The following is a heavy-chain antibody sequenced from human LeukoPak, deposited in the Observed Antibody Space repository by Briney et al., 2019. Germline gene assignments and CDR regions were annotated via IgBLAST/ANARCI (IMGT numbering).Heavy chain of an antibody. D-gene: IGHD5-12*01. CDR2: ISYDGSNK. CDR3: AKDTGPPPLGLRYYYYGMDV. J-gene: IGHJ6*02. V-gene: IGHV3-30*18. CDR1: GFTFSSYG. Sequence: GGSLRLSCAASGFTFSSYGMHWVRQAPGKGLEWVAVISYDGSNKYYADSVKGRFTISRDNSKNTLYLQMNSPRAEDTAVYYCAKDTGPPPLGLRYYYYGMDVWGQGTTVTVSS.